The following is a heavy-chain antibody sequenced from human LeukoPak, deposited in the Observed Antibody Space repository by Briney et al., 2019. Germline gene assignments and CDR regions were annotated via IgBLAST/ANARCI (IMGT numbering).Heavy chain of an antibody. CDR3: AARSGELPYYFDY. V-gene: IGHV1-18*01. CDR2: ISAKKGKT. D-gene: IGHD1-26*01. CDR1: GYTFTNYG. J-gene: IGHJ4*02. Sequence: ASVKVSCKASGYTFTNYGISWVRQAPGQGLEWMGWISAKKGKTNYAQKLQGRVTMTTDTSTSTAYMELRSLRSDDTAVYYCAARSGELPYYFDYWGQGTLVTVSS.